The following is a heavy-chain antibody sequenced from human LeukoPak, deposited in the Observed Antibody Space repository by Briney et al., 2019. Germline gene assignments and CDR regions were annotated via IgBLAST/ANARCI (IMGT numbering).Heavy chain of an antibody. CDR1: GGSFSGYY. Sequence: SETLSLTCAVYGGSFSGYYWSWIRQPPGKGLEWIGEINHSGSTNYNPSLKSRVTISVDTSKNQFSLKLSSVTAADTAVYYCARGWPGYYYDSSGYYWLRLKYYFDYWGQGTLVTVSS. D-gene: IGHD3-22*01. J-gene: IGHJ4*02. CDR3: ARGWPGYYYDSSGYYWLRLKYYFDY. V-gene: IGHV4-34*01. CDR2: INHSGST.